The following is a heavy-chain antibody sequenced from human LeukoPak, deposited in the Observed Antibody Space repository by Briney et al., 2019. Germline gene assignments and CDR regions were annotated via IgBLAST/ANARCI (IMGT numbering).Heavy chain of an antibody. J-gene: IGHJ4*02. Sequence: AASVKVSCKASGFTFTDHYMHWVRQAPGQGLEWMGWINGKRGDTNYAQNFQDRVTMTRNTSTSTVYMELSRLTVDDTAVYYCARDHDWGVDYWGQGTLVTVSS. D-gene: IGHD7-27*01. CDR2: INGKRGDT. V-gene: IGHV1-2*02. CDR3: ARDHDWGVDY. CDR1: GFTFTDHY.